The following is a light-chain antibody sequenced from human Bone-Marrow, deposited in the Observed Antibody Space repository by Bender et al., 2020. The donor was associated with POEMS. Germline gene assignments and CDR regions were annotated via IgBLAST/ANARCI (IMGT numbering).Light chain of an antibody. Sequence: QSALTQPASVSGSPGQSITISCNGSRDDIGSYNYVSWFQQYPGRAPQTLITEVNIRPSGVSHRFSGSKSGQTASLTISGLQPEDEADYYCCSYTSSSRMLFGGGTKLTVL. CDR3: CSYTSSSRML. CDR2: EVN. J-gene: IGLJ2*01. V-gene: IGLV2-14*01. CDR1: RDDIGSYNY.